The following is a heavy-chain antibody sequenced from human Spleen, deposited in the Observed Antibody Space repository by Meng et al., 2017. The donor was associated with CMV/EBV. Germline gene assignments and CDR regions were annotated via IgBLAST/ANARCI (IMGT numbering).Heavy chain of an antibody. V-gene: IGHV3-30*02. CDR1: GFTFSTYG. D-gene: IGHD3-22*01. CDR3: ARGLVAYYYDSSGYYSPWFDY. CDR2: IRYDGSNK. J-gene: IGHJ4*02. Sequence: GESLKISCAASGFTFSTYGMFWVRQAPGKGLEWVAFIRYDGSNKYYADSVKGRFTISRDNSKNTLYLQMNSLRTEDTALYYCARGLVAYYYDSSGYYSPWFDYWGQGTLVTVSS.